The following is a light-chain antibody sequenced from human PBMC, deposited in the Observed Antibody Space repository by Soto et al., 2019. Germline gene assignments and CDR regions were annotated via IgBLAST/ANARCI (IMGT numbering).Light chain of an antibody. J-gene: IGKJ1*01. V-gene: IGKV1-39*01. Sequence: DIQMTQSPSSLSASVGDRVTITCRASQTITNYLNWYQQKPGKAPKLLIYTASSLQSGVPLRFSGSGAGTDFTLTISSLQPEDFATYYCQQSYITPLTFGQGTKVEIK. CDR1: QTITNY. CDR2: TAS. CDR3: QQSYITPLT.